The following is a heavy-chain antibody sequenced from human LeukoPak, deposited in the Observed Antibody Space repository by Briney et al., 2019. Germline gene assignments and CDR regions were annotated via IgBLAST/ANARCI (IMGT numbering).Heavy chain of an antibody. Sequence: KPSKTLSLTCAVSGYSISSGYYWGWIRQPPGKGLEWIGSIYHSGSTYYNPSLKSRVTISVDTSKNQSSLKLSSVTAADTAVYYCARTLDYWGQGTLVTVSS. J-gene: IGHJ4*02. CDR2: IYHSGST. V-gene: IGHV4-38-2*01. CDR3: ARTLDY. CDR1: GYSISSGYY.